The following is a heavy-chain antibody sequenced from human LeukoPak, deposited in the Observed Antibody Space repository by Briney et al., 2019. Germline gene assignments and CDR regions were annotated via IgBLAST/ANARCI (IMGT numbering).Heavy chain of an antibody. CDR1: GYTFTGYY. CDR2: INPNSGGT. D-gene: IGHD3-10*01. Sequence: ASVKVSCKASGYTFTGYYMHWVRQAPGQGLEWMGWINPNSGGTNYAQKFQGRVTMTRDTSISTAYMELSRLRSDDTAVYYCAREDGSGSYYFDYWGQGTLVTVSS. J-gene: IGHJ4*02. CDR3: AREDGSGSYYFDY. V-gene: IGHV1-2*02.